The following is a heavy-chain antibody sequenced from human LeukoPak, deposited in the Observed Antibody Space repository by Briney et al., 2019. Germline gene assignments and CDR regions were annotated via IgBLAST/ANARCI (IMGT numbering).Heavy chain of an antibody. CDR2: IIPIFGIA. J-gene: IGHJ6*02. Sequence: VASVKVSCKASGGTFSSYAISWVRQAPGQGLEWMGRIIPIFGIANYAQKFQGRVTITADKSTSTAYMELSSLGSEDTAVYYCASIVATIDPYYYYGMDVWGQGTTVTVSS. CDR3: ASIVATIDPYYYYGMDV. CDR1: GGTFSSYA. V-gene: IGHV1-69*04. D-gene: IGHD5-12*01.